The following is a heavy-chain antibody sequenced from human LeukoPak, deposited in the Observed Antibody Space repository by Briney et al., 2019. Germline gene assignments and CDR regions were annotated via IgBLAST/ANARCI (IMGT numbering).Heavy chain of an antibody. Sequence: SETLSLTCTVSGDSISTYYWSWIRQPPGKGLEWIGYIYYSGSTNYNPFLKSRVTISIDASKNQFSLKLSSVTTADTAVYYCARGNWEVITPDYWGQGTLVTVSS. CDR2: IYYSGST. CDR1: GDSISTYY. J-gene: IGHJ4*02. D-gene: IGHD3-22*01. V-gene: IGHV4-59*01. CDR3: ARGNWEVITPDY.